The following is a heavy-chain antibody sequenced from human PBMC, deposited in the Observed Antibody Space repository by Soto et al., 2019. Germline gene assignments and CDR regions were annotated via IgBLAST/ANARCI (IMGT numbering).Heavy chain of an antibody. J-gene: IGHJ2*01. Sequence: QAQLQQWGAGLLKPSETLSLTCAVYGGSFSGYYWSWIRQPPGKGLESIGEINDSGSTNYNPSLKSRVTISVDTSKNQFSLKLSSVNAADMAVYYCARGRTVSTYSRYWDSGWYFDLWGRGTLVTVS. D-gene: IGHD6-13*01. V-gene: IGHV4-34*01. CDR1: GGSFSGYY. CDR2: INDSGST. CDR3: ARGRTVSTYSRYWDSGWYFDL.